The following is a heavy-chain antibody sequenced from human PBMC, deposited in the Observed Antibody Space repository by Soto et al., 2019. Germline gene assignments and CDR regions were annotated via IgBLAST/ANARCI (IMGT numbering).Heavy chain of an antibody. J-gene: IGHJ4*02. CDR2: ISYDGSNK. CDR1: GFTFSSYA. Sequence: QVQLVESGGGVVQPGRSLRLSCAASGFTFSSYAMHWVRQAPGKGLEWVPVISYDGSNKYYADSVKGRFTISRDNSKNTLYLQMNSLRAEDTAVYYCARLRADYSDSSGPFAYWGQGTLVTVSS. V-gene: IGHV3-30-3*01. CDR3: ARLRADYSDSSGPFAY. D-gene: IGHD3-22*01.